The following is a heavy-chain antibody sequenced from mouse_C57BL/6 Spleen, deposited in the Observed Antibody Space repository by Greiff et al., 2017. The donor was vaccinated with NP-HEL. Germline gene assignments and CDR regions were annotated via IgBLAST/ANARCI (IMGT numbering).Heavy chain of an antibody. CDR1: GFSLTSYG. D-gene: IGHD1-1*01. CDR2: IWGVGST. J-gene: IGHJ3*01. Sequence: VQLVESGPGLVAPSQSLSITCTVSGFSLTSYGVDWVRQSPGKGLEWLGVIWGVGSTNYNSALKSRLSISKDNSKSQVFLKMNSLQTDDTAMYYCASSTVVGGRFAYWGQGTLVTVSA. V-gene: IGHV2-6*01. CDR3: ASSTVVGGRFAY.